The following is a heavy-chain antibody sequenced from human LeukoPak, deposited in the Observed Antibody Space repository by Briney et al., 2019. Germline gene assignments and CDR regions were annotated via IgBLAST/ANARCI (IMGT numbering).Heavy chain of an antibody. D-gene: IGHD3-22*01. CDR3: ATAFDSCGYYYLYSQH. Sequence: GASVKVSCKVSGYTLTELSMHWVRQAPGKGLEWMGGFDPEDGETIYAQKFQGRVTTTEDTSTDTAYMELSSLRSEDTAVYYCATAFDSCGYYYLYSQHWGQGTQVTVSS. CDR1: GYTLTELS. J-gene: IGHJ1*01. V-gene: IGHV1-24*01. CDR2: FDPEDGET.